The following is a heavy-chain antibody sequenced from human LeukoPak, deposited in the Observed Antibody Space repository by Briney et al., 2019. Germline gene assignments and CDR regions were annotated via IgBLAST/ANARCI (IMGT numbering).Heavy chain of an antibody. J-gene: IGHJ4*02. D-gene: IGHD4-17*01. CDR2: VSTDGNII. CDR3: VRDRTTVTLFDS. V-gene: IGHV3-74*01. CDR1: GFTFSSYW. Sequence: QSGGSLRLSCAASGFTFSSYWMHWVRQAPGEGLVWVSRVSTDGNIISYADSVKGRFTISRDNAKNTVYLQMNSLRAEDTAVYYCVRDRTTVTLFDSWGQGTLVTVSS.